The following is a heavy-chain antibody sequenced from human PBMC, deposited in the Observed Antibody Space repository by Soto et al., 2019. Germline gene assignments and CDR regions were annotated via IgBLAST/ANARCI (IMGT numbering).Heavy chain of an antibody. Sequence: QAGGSLRLSCAASGFTFSGSAMHWVRQASGKGLEWVGRIRSKANSYATAYAASVKGRFTISRDDSKNTAYLQMNSLKTEDTAVYDCTRQRLELRGYYYYHGMDVCGQGSTVTICS. CDR1: GFTFSGSA. D-gene: IGHD1-7*01. J-gene: IGHJ6*02. CDR2: IRSKANSYAT. V-gene: IGHV3-73*01. CDR3: TRQRLELRGYYYYHGMDV.